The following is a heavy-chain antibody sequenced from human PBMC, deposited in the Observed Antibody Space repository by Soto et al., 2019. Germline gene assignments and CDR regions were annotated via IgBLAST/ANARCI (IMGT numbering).Heavy chain of an antibody. J-gene: IGHJ4*02. CDR3: ARHPRSSYTDWAPVN. CDR2: IYYSGST. CDR1: GGSISSYY. D-gene: IGHD3-16*02. V-gene: IGHV4-59*08. Sequence: QVQLQESGPGLVKPSETLSLTCTVSGGSISSYYWSWIRQPPGKGLEWIGYIYYSGSTNYNPSLKSRVTISVDTSKNQFSLKLSSVTAADTAVYYCARHPRSSYTDWAPVNWGQGTLVTVSS.